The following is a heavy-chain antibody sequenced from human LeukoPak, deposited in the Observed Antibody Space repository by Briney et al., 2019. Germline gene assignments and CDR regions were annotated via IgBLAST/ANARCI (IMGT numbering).Heavy chain of an antibody. J-gene: IGHJ6*03. CDR1: GLTLADLS. Sequence: AAVKVSCQVSGLTLADLSIHWVRQAPGKGLEWVGGFDRKNGDTIYAQRLRGGVTLTEDTSTGTAYMDLSSLSADDTAVYYCATGVFCATTTCPGYQHFYYFMDLWGKGTTVTVSS. CDR3: ATGVFCATTTCPGYQHFYYFMDL. D-gene: IGHD2-2*01. CDR2: FDRKNGDT. V-gene: IGHV1-24*01.